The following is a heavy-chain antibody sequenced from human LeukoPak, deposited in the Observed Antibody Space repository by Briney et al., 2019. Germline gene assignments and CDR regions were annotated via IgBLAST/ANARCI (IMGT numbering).Heavy chain of an antibody. Sequence: GGSLRLSCAASGFTFSSYAMSWVRQAPGKGLEWVSSISSSSSYIYYADSVKGRFTISRDNAKNSLYLQMNSLRAEDTAVYYCARVEGSCSGGSCYTEEIFDYWGQGTLVTVSS. D-gene: IGHD2-15*01. V-gene: IGHV3-21*01. CDR2: ISSSSSYI. CDR3: ARVEGSCSGGSCYTEEIFDY. J-gene: IGHJ4*02. CDR1: GFTFSSYA.